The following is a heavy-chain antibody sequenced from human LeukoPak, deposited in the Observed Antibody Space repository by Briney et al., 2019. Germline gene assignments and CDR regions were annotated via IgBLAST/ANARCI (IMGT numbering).Heavy chain of an antibody. CDR3: AKEGDYGCLDY. Sequence: GGSLRLSCAASGFTFSSYGMHWVRQAPGKGLEWVAVISYDGSNKYYADSVKGRFTISRDNSKNTLYLQMNSLRAEDTAVYYCAKEGDYGCLDYWGQGTLVTVSS. D-gene: IGHD4-17*01. J-gene: IGHJ4*02. CDR1: GFTFSSYG. V-gene: IGHV3-30*18. CDR2: ISYDGSNK.